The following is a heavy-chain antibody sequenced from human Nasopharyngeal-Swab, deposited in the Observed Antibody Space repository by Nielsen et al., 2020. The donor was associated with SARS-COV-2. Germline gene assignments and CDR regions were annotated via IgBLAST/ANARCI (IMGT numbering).Heavy chain of an antibody. CDR2: IYSSGST. Sequence: SATLSLTCTVSGGSISSGGYYWSWSRQRPGKGLEWIGHIYSSGSTYYNPSLKRRVTISVDTSKNQFSLKLSSVTAADTAVYYCARARITMIVVVDAFDIWGQGTMVTVSS. CDR1: GGSISSGGYY. CDR3: ARARITMIVVVDAFDI. J-gene: IGHJ3*02. D-gene: IGHD3-22*01. V-gene: IGHV4-31*03.